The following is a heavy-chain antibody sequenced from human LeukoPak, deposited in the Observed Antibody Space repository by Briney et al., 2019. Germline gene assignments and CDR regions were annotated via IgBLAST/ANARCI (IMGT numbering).Heavy chain of an antibody. CDR2: ISSSGSTI. CDR3: AELGMTMIGGV. CDR1: AFSFSNYA. V-gene: IGHV3-48*01. D-gene: IGHD3-10*02. Sequence: GGSLRLSCPASAFSFSNYAMNWVRQAPGRGLEWVSYISSSGSTIYYAGSVKGRFTISRDKAKNSLYLKMSSLRAEETAVYYCAELGMTMIGGVWGKGTTVTISS. J-gene: IGHJ6*04.